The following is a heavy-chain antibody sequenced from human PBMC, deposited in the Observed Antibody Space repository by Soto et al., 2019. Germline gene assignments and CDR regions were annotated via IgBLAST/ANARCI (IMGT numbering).Heavy chain of an antibody. CDR1: GYTFNSFG. CDR2: ISVYNGDT. V-gene: IGHV1-18*01. J-gene: IGHJ3*01. Sequence: EASVKVSCRASGYTFNSFGISWVRQAPGQGPEWMGRISVYNGDTKYIQNFQGRLTLTTDTATSTAYMELRSLRSDDTAVYYCARDPMTTVASTGAFDVWGQGTLVTVSS. CDR3: ARDPMTTVASTGAFDV. D-gene: IGHD4-17*01.